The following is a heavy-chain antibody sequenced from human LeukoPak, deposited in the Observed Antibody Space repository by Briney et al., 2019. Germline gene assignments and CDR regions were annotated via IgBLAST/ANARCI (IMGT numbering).Heavy chain of an antibody. V-gene: IGHV1-18*01. D-gene: IGHD2-2*01. Sequence: VKVSCKAPGYTFTSYGISWVRQAPGQGLEWMGWISAYSGNTNYAQKLQGRVTMTTDTSTSTAYMELRSLRSDDTAVYYCAREVGWEYCSSTSCYSEYFQHWGQGTLVTVSS. CDR2: ISAYSGNT. J-gene: IGHJ1*01. CDR1: GYTFTSYG. CDR3: AREVGWEYCSSTSCYSEYFQH.